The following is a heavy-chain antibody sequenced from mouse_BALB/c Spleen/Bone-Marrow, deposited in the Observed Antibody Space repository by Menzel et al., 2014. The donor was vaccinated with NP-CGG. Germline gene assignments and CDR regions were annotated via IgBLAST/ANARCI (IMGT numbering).Heavy chain of an antibody. D-gene: IGHD2-14*01. Sequence: VQLVESGPEVVRPRVSVKISCKGSGYTFTDYAMHWVKQSHAKSLEWIGVISTYNGNTNYNQKFKGKATMTVDKSSSTAYMELARLTSEDSAIYYCAREVRAPWYAMDYWGQGTSVTVSS. CDR3: AREVRAPWYAMDY. V-gene: IGHV1-67*01. CDR1: GYTFTDYA. CDR2: ISTYNGNT. J-gene: IGHJ4*01.